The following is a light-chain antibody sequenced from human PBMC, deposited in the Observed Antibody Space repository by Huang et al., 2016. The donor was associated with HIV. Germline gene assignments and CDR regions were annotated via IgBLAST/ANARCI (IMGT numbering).Light chain of an antibody. CDR1: QSVNNIY. CDR2: GAS. CDR3: QQYGSSPYT. J-gene: IGKJ2*01. Sequence: EIVLTQSPGTLSLSPGERATLSCRASQSVNNIYLAWYQHKPGQAPRLVIYGASSRATGIPDRVSGSGSGTDFTLTISRLEPEDFAVYYCQQYGSSPYTFGQGTKLE. V-gene: IGKV3-20*01.